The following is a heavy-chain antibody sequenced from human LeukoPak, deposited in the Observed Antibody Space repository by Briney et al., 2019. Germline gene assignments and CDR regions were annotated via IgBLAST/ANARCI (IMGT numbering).Heavy chain of an antibody. Sequence: TGGSLRLSCAASGFTFSSYAMSWVRQAPGKGLEWVSAISGSGGSTYYADSVKGRFTISRDNSKNTLYLQMNSLRAEDTAVYYCAKPIAVAGDTHYFDYWGQGTLVTVSS. CDR1: GFTFSSYA. D-gene: IGHD6-19*01. CDR2: ISGSGGST. J-gene: IGHJ4*02. CDR3: AKPIAVAGDTHYFDY. V-gene: IGHV3-23*01.